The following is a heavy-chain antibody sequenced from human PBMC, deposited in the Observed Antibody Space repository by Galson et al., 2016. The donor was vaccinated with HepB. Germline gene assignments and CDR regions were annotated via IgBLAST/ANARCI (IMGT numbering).Heavy chain of an antibody. J-gene: IGHJ4*02. Sequence: PALVKPTQTLTLTCTFSGFSLSSSGVGVGWIRQSPGKALEWLALIYWTDDKRYSPSLKSRLTITKDASKNRVVLTMTNMDPVDTATYYCVHIVHSGSYYYFAYWGQGTLVTVPS. V-gene: IGHV2-5*01. D-gene: IGHD1-26*01. CDR1: GFSLSSSGVG. CDR3: VHIVHSGSYYYFAY. CDR2: IYWTDDK.